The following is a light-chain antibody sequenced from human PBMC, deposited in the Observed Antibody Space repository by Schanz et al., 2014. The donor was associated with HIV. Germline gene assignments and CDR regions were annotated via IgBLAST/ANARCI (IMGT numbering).Light chain of an antibody. CDR3: NSYTRTSTPV. J-gene: IGLJ2*01. Sequence: QSALIQPASVSGSPGQSITISCTGTSSDIGAYNYVSWYQPHPGKAPKLMIYDVNIRPSGVSNRFSGSKSGNTASLTISGLQAEDEADYYCNSYTRTSTPVFGGGTKVTVL. CDR1: SSDIGAYNY. CDR2: DVN. V-gene: IGLV2-14*03.